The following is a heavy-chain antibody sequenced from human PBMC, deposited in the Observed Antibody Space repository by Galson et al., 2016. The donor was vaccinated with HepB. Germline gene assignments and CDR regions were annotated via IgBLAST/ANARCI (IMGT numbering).Heavy chain of an antibody. J-gene: IGHJ2*01. V-gene: IGHV1-24*01. CDR1: GHTLTELA. Sequence: SVKVSCKVSGHTLTELAIHWVRQPPGKGLEWMGGFDLEDGETIYAQKLQGRVTMTEDTSTDTAYMELRSLRSEDTAVYYCATPSCSGGSCYPVNSYYYFDLRGRGTLVTVSS. D-gene: IGHD2-15*01. CDR2: FDLEDGET. CDR3: ATPSCSGGSCYPVNSYYYFDL.